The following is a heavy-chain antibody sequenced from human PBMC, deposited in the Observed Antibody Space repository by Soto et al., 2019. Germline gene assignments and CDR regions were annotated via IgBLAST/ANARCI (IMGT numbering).Heavy chain of an antibody. V-gene: IGHV3-23*01. D-gene: IGHD1-20*01. CDR2: ISGSGGST. Sequence: PGGSLRLSCAASGFTFSSYAMSWVRQAPGKGLEWVSAISGSGGSTYYADSVKGRFTISRDNSKNTLYLQMNSLRAEDTAVYYCAKDANEGRYNWNDWGFYYYYYGMDVWGQGTTVTVSS. J-gene: IGHJ6*02. CDR3: AKDANEGRYNWNDWGFYYYYYGMDV. CDR1: GFTFSSYA.